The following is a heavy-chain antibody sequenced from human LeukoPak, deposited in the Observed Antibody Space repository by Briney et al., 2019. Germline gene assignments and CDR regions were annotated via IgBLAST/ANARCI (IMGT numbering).Heavy chain of an antibody. J-gene: IGHJ4*02. CDR3: AKKWGDD. Sequence: QTGGSLRLSCVASRFTFSSYAMSWVRQAPGKGLEWLSSISGSGGNTYYADSVKGRFTISRDNSKNTLYLQMNNLRAEDTAIYYCAKKWGDDWGQGNLVTVSS. CDR2: ISGSGGNT. D-gene: IGHD7-27*01. V-gene: IGHV3-23*01. CDR1: RFTFSSYA.